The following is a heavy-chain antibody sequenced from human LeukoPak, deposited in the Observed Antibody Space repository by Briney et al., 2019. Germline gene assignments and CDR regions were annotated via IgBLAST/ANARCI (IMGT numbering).Heavy chain of an antibody. D-gene: IGHD3-10*01. J-gene: IGHJ4*02. Sequence: PGGSLRLSCAASGYTFSSYDMSWVRQAPGQGLEWVSGISANGGSTYYADSVKGRFTISRDNSKNTLYLHMNSLRAEDTAVYYCENNYYGSGTYYNPRGYWGQGTLVTVSS. CDR1: GYTFSSYD. CDR3: ENNYYGSGTYYNPRGY. V-gene: IGHV3-23*01. CDR2: ISANGGST.